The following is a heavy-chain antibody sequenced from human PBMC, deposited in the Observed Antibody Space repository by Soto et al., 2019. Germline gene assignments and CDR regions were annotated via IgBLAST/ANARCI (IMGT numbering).Heavy chain of an antibody. CDR3: ARLRTYDLMTAPDY. CDR1: GDSISSTYW. J-gene: IGHJ4*02. CDR2: ASHGGHT. D-gene: IGHD3-9*01. V-gene: IGHV4-4*02. Sequence: SETLSLTCAVSGDSISSTYWWSWVRQPPGKGLEWIGEASHGGHTHFNSSLKSRVTISLDKSKNQFSLKLSSVTAADTAVYYCARLRTYDLMTAPDYWGQGTLVTVSS.